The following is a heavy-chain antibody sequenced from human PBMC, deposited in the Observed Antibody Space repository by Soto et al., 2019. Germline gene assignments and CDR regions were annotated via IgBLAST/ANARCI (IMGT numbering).Heavy chain of an antibody. CDR1: GGSFSGYY. CDR3: AGGLAVAAKNWFDP. CDR2: IYYSGST. J-gene: IGHJ5*02. Sequence: PSETLSLTCAVYGGSFSGYYWSWIRQPPGKGLEWIGYIYYSGSTNYNPSLKSRVTISVDTSKNQFSLKLSSVTAADTAVYYCAGGLAVAAKNWFDPWGQGTLVTVSS. V-gene: IGHV4-59*01. D-gene: IGHD6-19*01.